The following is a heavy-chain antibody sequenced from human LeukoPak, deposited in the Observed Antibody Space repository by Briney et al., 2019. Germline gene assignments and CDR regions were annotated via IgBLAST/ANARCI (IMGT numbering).Heavy chain of an antibody. V-gene: IGHV3-30*02. D-gene: IGHD2-21*01. J-gene: IGHJ4*02. Sequence: GGSLRLSCAASGFTFSSYGMHWVRQAPGKGLEWVAFIRYDGSNKYYADSVKGRFTISRDNSKNTLYLQMNSLRAEDTAVYYCAPRVVVISAPFDYWGQGTLVAVSS. CDR2: IRYDGSNK. CDR3: APRVVVISAPFDY. CDR1: GFTFSSYG.